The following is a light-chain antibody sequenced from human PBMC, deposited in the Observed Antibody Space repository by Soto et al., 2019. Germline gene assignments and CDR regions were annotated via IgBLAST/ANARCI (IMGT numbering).Light chain of an antibody. V-gene: IGKV3-15*01. CDR2: GAS. CDR3: QQYNNWLT. Sequence: DIVLTQSPATLSLSPGERATLSCRASQSVSSNLAWYQQKPGQAPRLLIYGASTRATGIPARFSGSGSGTEFTLTISSLQSEDFAVYYCQQYNNWLTFGGGTKVDIK. CDR1: QSVSSN. J-gene: IGKJ4*01.